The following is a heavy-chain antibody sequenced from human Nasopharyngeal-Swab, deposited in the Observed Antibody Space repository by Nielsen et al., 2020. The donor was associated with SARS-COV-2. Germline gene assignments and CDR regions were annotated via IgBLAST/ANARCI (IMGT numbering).Heavy chain of an antibody. D-gene: IGHD6-19*01. V-gene: IGHV3-23*01. Sequence: GGSLRLSCAGSGFTFSSYAMNWVRLAPERGLAWVSAISGGGGATKYADSVKGRFSISRDNSKNTVFLQMNSLSAEATAVYYCAVRIRSGWYALYYWGQGTLVTVSS. CDR1: GFTFSSYA. CDR3: AVRIRSGWYALYY. CDR2: ISGGGGAT. J-gene: IGHJ4*02.